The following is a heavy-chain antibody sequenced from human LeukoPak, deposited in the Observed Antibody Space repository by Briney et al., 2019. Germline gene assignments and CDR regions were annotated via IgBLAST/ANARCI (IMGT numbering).Heavy chain of an antibody. Sequence: SETLSLTCTVAGGSISSSSYYWGWIRQPPGKGLEWIGSIYYSGSTYYNPSLKSRVTISVDTSKNQFSLKLSSVTAADTAVYYCARVYYYYYYMDVWGKGTTVTISS. J-gene: IGHJ6*03. CDR3: ARVYYYYYYMDV. CDR2: IYYSGST. V-gene: IGHV4-39*07. CDR1: GGSISSSSYY.